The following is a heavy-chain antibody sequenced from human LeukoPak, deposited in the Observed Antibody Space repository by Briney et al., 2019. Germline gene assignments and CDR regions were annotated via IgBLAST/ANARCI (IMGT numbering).Heavy chain of an antibody. J-gene: IGHJ4*02. V-gene: IGHV3-30*02. CDR1: GFTFSSYG. CDR2: IRYDGSNK. CDR3: AKDKQLVLDY. Sequence: GGSLRLSCAASGFTFSSYGMHWVRQAPGKGLEWVAFIRYDGSNKYYADSVKGRFTISRDNSKNTLYLQMNSLRAEDTAVYYCAKDKQLVLDYWGQGTLSPSPQ. D-gene: IGHD6-13*01.